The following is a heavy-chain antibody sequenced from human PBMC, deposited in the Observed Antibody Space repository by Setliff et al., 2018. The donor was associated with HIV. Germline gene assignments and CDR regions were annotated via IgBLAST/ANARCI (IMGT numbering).Heavy chain of an antibody. V-gene: IGHV3-74*01. CDR1: GFTFRSHW. J-gene: IGHJ4*02. D-gene: IGHD4-17*01. CDR3: AREEPFHFADSRALDY. CDR2: IKSDGSDA. Sequence: PGGSLRLSCAASGFTFRSHWMHWVRQTPGKGLVWVARIKSDGSDADYADSVKGLFTISRDNAKNTLSLQANSLTIEDTAVYYCAREEPFHFADSRALDYWGRGTLVTVSS.